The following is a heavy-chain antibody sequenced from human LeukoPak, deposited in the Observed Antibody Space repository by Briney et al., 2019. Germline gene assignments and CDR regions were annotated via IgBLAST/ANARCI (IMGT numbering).Heavy chain of an antibody. V-gene: IGHV3-7*01. CDR1: GFTFSIYW. J-gene: IGHJ4*02. CDR2: INQDGSAK. Sequence: GESLRLSCAASGFTFSIYWMSWVRQAPGKGLEWVANINQDGSAKYYVDSVKGRFTISRDNAKNSLFLQMNSLRAEDTAVYYCARAGTTGSVDFWGQGTLVTVSS. D-gene: IGHD4-17*01. CDR3: ARAGTTGSVDF.